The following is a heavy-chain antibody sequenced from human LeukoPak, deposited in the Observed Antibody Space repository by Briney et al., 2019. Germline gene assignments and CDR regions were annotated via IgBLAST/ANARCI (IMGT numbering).Heavy chain of an antibody. CDR2: IYTSGST. D-gene: IGHD5-12*01. CDR3: ARDLGSGYENYYYYYYMDV. CDR1: GGSISSGSYY. Sequence: PSETLSLTCTVSGGSISSGSYYWSWIRQPAGKGLEWIGRIYTSGSTNYNPSLKSRVTISVDTSKNQFSLKLSSVTAADTAVYYCARDLGSGYENYYYYYYMDVWGKGTTVTISS. V-gene: IGHV4-61*02. J-gene: IGHJ6*03.